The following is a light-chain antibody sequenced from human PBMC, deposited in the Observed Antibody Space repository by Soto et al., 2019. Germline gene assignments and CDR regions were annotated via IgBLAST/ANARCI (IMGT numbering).Light chain of an antibody. CDR2: DAS. V-gene: IGKV3-11*01. Sequence: EIVLTQSPATLSLSPGXRATLSCRASQSVSSYLAWYQQKPGQAPRLLIYDASNRATGIPARFSGSGSGTDFTLTISSLEPEDFAVYYCQQRSNWPPPYTFGQGTRLEIK. CDR1: QSVSSY. CDR3: QQRSNWPPPYT. J-gene: IGKJ5*01.